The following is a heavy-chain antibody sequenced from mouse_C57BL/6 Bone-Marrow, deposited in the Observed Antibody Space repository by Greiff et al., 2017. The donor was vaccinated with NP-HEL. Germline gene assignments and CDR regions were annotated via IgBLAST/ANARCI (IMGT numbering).Heavy chain of an antibody. J-gene: IGHJ2*01. D-gene: IGHD2-5*01. Sequence: VKLMESGAELARPGASVKLSCKASGYTFTSYGISWVKQRTGQGLEWIGEIYPRSGNTYYNEKFKGKATLTADKFSSTAYMELRSLTSEDSAVYFCARGIVNYFDYWGQGTTLTVSS. CDR3: ARGIVNYFDY. CDR1: GYTFTSYG. V-gene: IGHV1-81*01. CDR2: IYPRSGNT.